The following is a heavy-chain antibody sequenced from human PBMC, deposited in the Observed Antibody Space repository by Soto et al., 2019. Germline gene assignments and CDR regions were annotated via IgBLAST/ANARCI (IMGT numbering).Heavy chain of an antibody. CDR1: GFTFSSYS. CDR2: ISSSSSYI. CDR3: ARAGGGNNGNYGSDT. D-gene: IGHD1-7*01. V-gene: IGHV3-21*01. Sequence: GGSLRLSCAASGFTFSSYSMNWVRQAPGKGLEWVSSISSSSSYIYYADSVKGRFTISRDNAKNSLYLQMNSLRAEDAAEYYCARAGGGNNGNYGSDTWGQGTLVTVSS. J-gene: IGHJ5*02.